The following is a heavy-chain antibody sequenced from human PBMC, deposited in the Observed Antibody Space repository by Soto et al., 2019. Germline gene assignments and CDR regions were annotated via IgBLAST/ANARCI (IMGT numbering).Heavy chain of an antibody. CDR2: IDPSGGST. Sequence: VNVSFKASGYTFTSYYMHWVRQAPGQGLEWMGIIDPSGGSTSYAQKFQGRVTMTRDTSTSTVYMELSSLRSEDTAVYYCASGVAAAGPDFYYYYYGMDVWGQGTTVT. CDR3: ASGVAAAGPDFYYYYYGMDV. CDR1: GYTFTSYY. D-gene: IGHD6-13*01. J-gene: IGHJ6*02. V-gene: IGHV1-46*01.